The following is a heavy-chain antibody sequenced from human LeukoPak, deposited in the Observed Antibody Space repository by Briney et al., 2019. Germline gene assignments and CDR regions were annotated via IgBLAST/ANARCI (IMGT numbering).Heavy chain of an antibody. CDR3: ARDREGTSSWDC. D-gene: IGHD6-13*01. CDR1: GFTVSSNY. CDR2: IYSGGST. J-gene: IGHJ4*02. V-gene: IGHV3-53*01. Sequence: GGSLRLSCAASGFTVSSNYMSWVRQAPGKGLEWVSVIYSGGSTYYVDSVEGRFIISRDNSKNTVYLQMTSLRAEDTAVYFCARDREGTSSWDCWGQGTLVTVSS.